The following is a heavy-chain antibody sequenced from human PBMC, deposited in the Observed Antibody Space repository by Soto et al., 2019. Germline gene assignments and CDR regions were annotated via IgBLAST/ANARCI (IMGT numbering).Heavy chain of an antibody. CDR1: GYSFTSYW. D-gene: IGHD3-22*01. J-gene: IGHJ4*02. CDR3: ARQLDYYDSSGYYYPFDY. V-gene: IGHV5-10-1*01. CDR2: IDPSDSYT. Sequence: GESLKISCKGSGYSFTSYWISWVRQMPGKGLEWMGRIDPSDSYTNYSPSFQGHVTISADKSISTAYLQWSSLKASDTAMYYCARQLDYYDSSGYYYPFDYWGKGTLVTVSS.